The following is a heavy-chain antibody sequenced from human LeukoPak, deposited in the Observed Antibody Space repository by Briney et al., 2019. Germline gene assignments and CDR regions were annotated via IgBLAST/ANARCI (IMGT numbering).Heavy chain of an antibody. CDR1: GFTFDDYA. V-gene: IGHV3-9*01. D-gene: IGHD7-27*01. CDR3: AKGFWGDDAFDK. J-gene: IGHJ3*02. CDR2: INWSSDSI. Sequence: GRSLRLSCAASGFTFDDYAMHWVRQAPGKGLEWVSGINWSSDSIGYADSVKGRFAISRDNAKNSLYLRMNSLRAEDTALYFCAKGFWGDDAFDKWGQGTMVTVSS.